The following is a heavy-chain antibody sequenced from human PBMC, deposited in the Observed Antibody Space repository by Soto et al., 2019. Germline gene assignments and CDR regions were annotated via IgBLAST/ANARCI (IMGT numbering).Heavy chain of an antibody. CDR1: GFTFSSYS. Sequence: PGGSLRLSCAASGFTFSSYSMNWVRQAPGKGLEWVSYISSSSSTIYYADSVKGRFTISRDNAKNSLYLQMNSLRTEDTAVYYCAGTDILTGYPHYYYYYMDVWGKGTTVTVSS. D-gene: IGHD3-9*01. CDR2: ISSSSSTI. CDR3: AGTDILTGYPHYYYYYMDV. J-gene: IGHJ6*03. V-gene: IGHV3-48*01.